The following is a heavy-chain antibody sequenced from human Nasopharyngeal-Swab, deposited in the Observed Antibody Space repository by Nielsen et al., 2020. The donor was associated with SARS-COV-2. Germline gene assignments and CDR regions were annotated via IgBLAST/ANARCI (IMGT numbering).Heavy chain of an antibody. V-gene: IGHV3-21*01. J-gene: IGHJ3*02. CDR1: GFTFSSYS. CDR3: ASLPTVGATEDDAFDI. CDR2: ISSSSSYI. D-gene: IGHD1-26*01. Sequence: GGSLRLSCAASGFTFSSYSMNWVRQAPGKGLEWVSSISSSSSYIYYADSVKGRFTISRDNAKNSLYLQMNSLRAEDTAVHYCASLPTVGATEDDAFDIWGQGTMVTVSS.